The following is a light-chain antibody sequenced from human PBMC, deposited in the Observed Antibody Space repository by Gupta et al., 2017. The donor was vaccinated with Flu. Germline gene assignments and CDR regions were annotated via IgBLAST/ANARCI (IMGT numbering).Light chain of an antibody. CDR2: EVT. CDR3: SSYGGSNTYAL. Sequence: VTISCTGTSSDVGGYNYVSWYQHHPGKAPKLMIYEVTKRPSGVPDRFSGSKSGSTASLTVSGLQAEDEADYYCSSYGGSNTYALFGGGTQLTVL. J-gene: IGLJ2*01. CDR1: SSDVGGYNY. V-gene: IGLV2-8*01.